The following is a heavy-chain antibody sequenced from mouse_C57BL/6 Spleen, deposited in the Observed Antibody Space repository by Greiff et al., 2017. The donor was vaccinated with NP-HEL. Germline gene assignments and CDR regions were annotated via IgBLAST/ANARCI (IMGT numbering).Heavy chain of an antibody. CDR1: GFNIKNTY. J-gene: IGHJ2*01. CDR3: ARSGLAARGLSLIDY. D-gene: IGHD3-1*01. Sequence: EVQLQQSVAELVRPGASVKLSCTASGFNIKNTYMHWVKQRPEQGMEWIGRIDPANGNTKYAPKFQGKATITADTSSNTDYLQLRSLKSEDTAIYYCARSGLAARGLSLIDYCGQGTTLTVSS. V-gene: IGHV14-3*01. CDR2: IDPANGNT.